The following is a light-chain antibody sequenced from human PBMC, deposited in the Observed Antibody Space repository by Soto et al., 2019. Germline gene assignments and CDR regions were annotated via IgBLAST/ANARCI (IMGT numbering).Light chain of an antibody. CDR3: QQRANWPLT. CDR1: QSISSY. Sequence: EIVLTQSPATLSLSPGERATLSCRASQSISSYLIWYQQKPGQAPRLLIYDASSRATAIPARFSGSGSGTVFTLTISNLEPEDFAVYYCQQRANWPLTFGGGTNVEI. CDR2: DAS. V-gene: IGKV3-11*01. J-gene: IGKJ4*01.